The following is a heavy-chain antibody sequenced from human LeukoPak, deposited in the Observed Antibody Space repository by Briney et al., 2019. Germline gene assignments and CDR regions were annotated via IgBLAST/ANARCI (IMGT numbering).Heavy chain of an antibody. CDR2: INEDGSEK. V-gene: IGHV3-7*01. Sequence: GGSLRLSCAASGFTFSGYWMSWVRQAPGKGLEWVANINEDGSEKYYVDSVMGRFTISRDNAKNSLYLQMNSLRAEDTAVYYCARAYSSSWPHFDYWGQGTLVTVSS. D-gene: IGHD6-13*01. CDR1: GFTFSGYW. J-gene: IGHJ4*02. CDR3: ARAYSSSWPHFDY.